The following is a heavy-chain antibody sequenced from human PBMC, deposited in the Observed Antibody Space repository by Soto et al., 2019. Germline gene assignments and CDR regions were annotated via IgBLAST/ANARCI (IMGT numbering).Heavy chain of an antibody. V-gene: IGHV1-69*01. D-gene: IGHD3-22*01. CDR3: ARGRGRYYYDSSGYSFDY. CDR1: GGTFSSYA. CDR2: IIPIFGTA. Sequence: QVQLVQSGAEVNKPGSSVKVSCKASGGTFSSYAISWVRQAPGQVLEWMGGIIPIFGTANYAQKFQGRVTITADESTSTAYMELSSLKSADTAVYYCARGRGRYYYDSSGYSFDYWGQGTLVTVSS. J-gene: IGHJ4*02.